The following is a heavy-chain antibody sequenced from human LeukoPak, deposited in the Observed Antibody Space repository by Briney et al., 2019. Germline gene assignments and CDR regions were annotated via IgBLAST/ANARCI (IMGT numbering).Heavy chain of an antibody. CDR1: GGTFSRYA. V-gene: IGHV1-69*13. CDR3: AGASSKWELSF. D-gene: IGHD1-26*01. CDR2: YIPMFRTA. Sequence: ASVKVSCKASGGTFSRYAISWVRQAPGQGLEWMGGYIPMFRTANYAQNFQNRVTITANESTSTFSMEVSSLRPEDTAVYFCAGASSKWELSFWGQGTLVTVS. J-gene: IGHJ4*02.